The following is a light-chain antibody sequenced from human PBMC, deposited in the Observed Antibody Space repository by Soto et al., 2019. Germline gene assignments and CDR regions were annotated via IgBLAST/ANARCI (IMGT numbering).Light chain of an antibody. Sequence: DIQMTQSPSTLSASVGDGVTITCRASQTITTSLAWYQQKPGKAPKLLIYKASSLESGFPSRFSGSGSGTEVTLTISSLKPDDFATYYCQQYDSYSVRTFGQGTKVEI. V-gene: IGKV1-5*03. CDR2: KAS. CDR3: QQYDSYSVRT. J-gene: IGKJ1*01. CDR1: QTITTS.